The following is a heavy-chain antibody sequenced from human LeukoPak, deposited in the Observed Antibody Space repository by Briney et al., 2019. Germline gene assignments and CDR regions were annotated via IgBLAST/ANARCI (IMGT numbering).Heavy chain of an antibody. CDR2: IYYSGSS. CDR3: ARDVSLGWFDP. V-gene: IGHV4-30-4*01. CDR1: GGSINNGGYY. Sequence: SETLSLTCTVSGGSINNGGYYRSWIRQHPGKGLEWIGYIYYSGSSYYNPSLRSRVTISVDTSKNQFSLKLSSVTAADTAVYYCARDVSLGWFDPWGQGTLVTVSS. J-gene: IGHJ5*02.